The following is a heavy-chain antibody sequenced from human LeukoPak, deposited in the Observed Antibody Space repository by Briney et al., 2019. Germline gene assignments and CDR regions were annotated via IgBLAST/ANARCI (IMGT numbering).Heavy chain of an antibody. CDR2: ISGSGHST. Sequence: GGSLRLSCAASGLIFSSYATTWVRQALGKGLEWVSTISGSGHSTYYADSVKGRFTISRDNSKNTLYLQMNSLRAEDTAVYYCAKDLSWYCSSTSCYEVDYWGQGTLVTVSS. D-gene: IGHD2-2*01. V-gene: IGHV3-23*01. J-gene: IGHJ4*02. CDR3: AKDLSWYCSSTSCYEVDY. CDR1: GLIFSSYA.